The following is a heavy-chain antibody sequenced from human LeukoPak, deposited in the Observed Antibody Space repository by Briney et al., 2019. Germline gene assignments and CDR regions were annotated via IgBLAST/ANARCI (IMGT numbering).Heavy chain of an antibody. CDR1: GFTFSSYA. Sequence: GGSLRLSCAASGFTFSSYAMHWVRQAPGKGLEWVAVISYDGSNKYYADSVKGRFTISRDNSKNTLYLQMNSLRAEDTAVYYCARGSSWLNYWGQGTLVTVSS. CDR2: ISYDGSNK. CDR3: ARGSSWLNY. J-gene: IGHJ4*02. V-gene: IGHV3-30*04. D-gene: IGHD6-13*01.